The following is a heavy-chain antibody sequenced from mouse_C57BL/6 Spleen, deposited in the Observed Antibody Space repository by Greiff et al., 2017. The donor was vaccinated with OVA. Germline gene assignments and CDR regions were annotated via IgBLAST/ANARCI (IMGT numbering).Heavy chain of an antibody. CDR3: TTSDEFAY. CDR2: IDPENGDT. CDR1: GFNIKDDY. Sequence: EVKLQESGAELVRPGASVKLSCTASGFNIKDDYMHWVKQRPEQGLEWIGWIDPENGDTEYASKFQGKATITADTSSNTAYLQLSSLTSEDTAVYYCTTSDEFAYWGQGTLVTVSA. J-gene: IGHJ3*01. V-gene: IGHV14-4*01.